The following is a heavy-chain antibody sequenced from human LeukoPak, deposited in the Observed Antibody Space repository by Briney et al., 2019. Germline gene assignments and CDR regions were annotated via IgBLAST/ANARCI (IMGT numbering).Heavy chain of an antibody. Sequence: ASVKVSCKASGYTFTSYYMHWVRQAPGQGLEWMGIINPSGGSTSYAQKFQGRVTMTRDTSTSTVYMELSSLRSEDTAVYYCAKDQDYCSGGSCYGGRAFDIWGQGTMVTVSS. V-gene: IGHV1-46*01. J-gene: IGHJ3*02. CDR3: AKDQDYCSGGSCYGGRAFDI. CDR1: GYTFTSYY. CDR2: INPSGGST. D-gene: IGHD2-15*01.